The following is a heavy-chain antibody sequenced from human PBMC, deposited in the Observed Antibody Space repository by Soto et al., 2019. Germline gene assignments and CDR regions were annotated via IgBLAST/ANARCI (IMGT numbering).Heavy chain of an antibody. Sequence: SETLSLTCAVYGGSFSGYYWSWIRQPPGKGLEWIGEINHSGSTNYNPSLKSRVTISVDTSKNQFSLKLSSVTAADTAVYYCARGVGMDIVVVPAAAGGKYNWFDPWGQGTLVTVSS. CDR2: INHSGST. V-gene: IGHV4-34*01. J-gene: IGHJ5*02. CDR1: GGSFSGYY. D-gene: IGHD2-2*03. CDR3: ARGVGMDIVVVPAAAGGKYNWFDP.